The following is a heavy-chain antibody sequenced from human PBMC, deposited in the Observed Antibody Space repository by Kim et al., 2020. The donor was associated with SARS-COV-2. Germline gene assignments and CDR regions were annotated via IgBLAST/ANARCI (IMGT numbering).Heavy chain of an antibody. CDR1: GGSISSYY. CDR2: IYYSGST. CDR3: ARGSCSSTNCPLDY. V-gene: IGHV4-59*13. J-gene: IGHJ4*02. Sequence: SETLSLTCTVSGGSISSYYWSWIRQPPGKGLEWIGYIYYSGSTNYNPSLKSRVTISVDTSKNQFSLKLSSVTAADTAVYYCARGSCSSTNCPLDYWGQGTLVTVSS. D-gene: IGHD2-2*01.